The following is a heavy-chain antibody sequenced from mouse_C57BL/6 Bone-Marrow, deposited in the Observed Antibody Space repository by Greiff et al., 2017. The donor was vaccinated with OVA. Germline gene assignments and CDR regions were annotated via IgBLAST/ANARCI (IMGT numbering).Heavy chain of an antibody. CDR3: SSFLTTVEDWFAY. CDR1: GFTFSDAW. Sequence: EVKLVESGGGLVQPGGSMKLSCAASGFTFSDAWMDWVRQSPEKGLEWVAEIRNKANNHATYYAESVKGRFTISRYDSKSSVYLQMNSLRAEDTGIYYGSSFLTTVEDWFAYWGQGTLVTVSA. CDR2: IRNKANNHAT. D-gene: IGHD1-1*01. V-gene: IGHV6-6*01. J-gene: IGHJ3*01.